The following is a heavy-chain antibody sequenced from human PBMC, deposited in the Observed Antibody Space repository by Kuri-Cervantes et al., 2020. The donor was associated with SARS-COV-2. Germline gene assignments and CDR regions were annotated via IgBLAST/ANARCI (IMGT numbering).Heavy chain of an antibody. V-gene: IGHV3-21*01. CDR1: GFTFSSYS. CDR3: ARDPNYDFWSFDY. J-gene: IGHJ4*02. CDR2: ISSSSSYI. Sequence: GESLKISCAASGFTFSSYSMNWVRQAPGKGLEWVSSISSSSSYIYYADSVKGRFTISRDNAKNSLYLHMNSPRAEDTAVYYCARDPNYDFWSFDYRGQGTLVTVSS. D-gene: IGHD3-3*01.